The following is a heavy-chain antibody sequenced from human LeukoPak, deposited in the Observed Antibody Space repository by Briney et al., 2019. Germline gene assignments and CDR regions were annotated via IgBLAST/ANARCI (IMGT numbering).Heavy chain of an antibody. J-gene: IGHJ4*02. D-gene: IGHD2-2*01. Sequence: ASVKVSCKASGYTFTSYYMHWVRQAPGQGLEWMGIINPSGGSTSYAQKFQGRVTMTRDTSTSTVYMELSSLRSEDTAVYYCARDYSSTSGARYYFDYWGQGTLVTVSS. CDR3: ARDYSSTSGARYYFDY. CDR2: INPSGGST. CDR1: GYTFTSYY. V-gene: IGHV1-46*01.